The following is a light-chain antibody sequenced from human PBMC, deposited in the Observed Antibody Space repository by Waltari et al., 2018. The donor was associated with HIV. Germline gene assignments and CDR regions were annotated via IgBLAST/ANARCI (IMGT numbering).Light chain of an antibody. V-gene: IGLV1-44*01. CDR3: ATWDDSLDGPM. CDR1: ISDIGSNT. Sequence: QSVLTQTPSASGTPRQRVTTSWSGSISDIGSNTVNWYQQHPGTAPKLLIYSNDQRPSGVPDRFSGSKSGTSASLAISGLRSEDEADYYCATWDDSLDGPMFGGGTKLTVL. CDR2: SND. J-gene: IGLJ3*02.